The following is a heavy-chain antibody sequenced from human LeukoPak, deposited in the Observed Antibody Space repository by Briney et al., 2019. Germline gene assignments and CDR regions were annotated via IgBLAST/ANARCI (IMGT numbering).Heavy chain of an antibody. CDR1: GFTFSRYS. CDR2: IITTNSYI. CDR3: AREPFLYGSGRTPGSAIDY. Sequence: GGSLRLSCAASGFTFSRYSMNWIRQPPGKRLDSLSSIITTNSYIYSADSANDRFTTSRANPQNSQYLQMNRLRDEDTAVYYCAREPFLYGSGRTPGSAIDYWGQGTLVTVSS. J-gene: IGHJ4*02. V-gene: IGHV3-21*01. D-gene: IGHD3-10*01.